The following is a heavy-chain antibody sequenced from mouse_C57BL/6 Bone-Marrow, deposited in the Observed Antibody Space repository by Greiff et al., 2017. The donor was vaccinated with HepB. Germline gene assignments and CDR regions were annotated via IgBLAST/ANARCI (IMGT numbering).Heavy chain of an antibody. V-gene: IGHV14-3*01. CDR3: ARAPHDVYYPYAMGY. J-gene: IGHJ4*01. CDR2: IDPANGNS. D-gene: IGHD2-3*01. CDR1: GFNIKNTY. Sequence: EVQVVESVAELVRPGASVKLSCTASGFNIKNTYMHWVKQRPEQGLEWIGRIDPANGNSKYALKFQGKATITADTSSNTAYLQLSSLTSEDTAIYYCARAPHDVYYPYAMGYWGQGTSVTVSS.